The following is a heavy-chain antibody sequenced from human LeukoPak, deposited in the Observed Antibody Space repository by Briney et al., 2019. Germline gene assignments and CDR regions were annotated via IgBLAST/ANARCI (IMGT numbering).Heavy chain of an antibody. CDR2: INPNSGGT. CDR3: ARGPPGWYGSGSQYYYYYYMDV. D-gene: IGHD3-10*01. J-gene: IGHJ6*03. CDR1: GYTFTGYY. V-gene: IGHV1-2*02. Sequence: GASVKVSCKASGYTFTGYYMHWVRQAPGQGLEWMGWINPNSGGTNYAQKFQVRGTMTRNTSISTAYMELSSLRSEDTAVYYCARGPPGWYGSGSQYYYYYYMDVWGKGTTVTISS.